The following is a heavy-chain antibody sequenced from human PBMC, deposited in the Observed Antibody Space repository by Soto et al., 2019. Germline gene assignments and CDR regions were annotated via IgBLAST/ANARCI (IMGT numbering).Heavy chain of an antibody. D-gene: IGHD6-19*01. CDR1: GYTFTGYY. CDR3: AKGRPTTQWLVRSCFDP. J-gene: IGHJ5*02. Sequence: ASVKVSCKASGYTFTGYYMHWVRQAPGQGLDCMGWINPNSGGTNYAQKFQGRVTMTRDTSISTAYMELSRLRSDDTAVYYCAKGRPTTQWLVRSCFDPWGQGTLVTVSS. CDR2: INPNSGGT. V-gene: IGHV1-2*02.